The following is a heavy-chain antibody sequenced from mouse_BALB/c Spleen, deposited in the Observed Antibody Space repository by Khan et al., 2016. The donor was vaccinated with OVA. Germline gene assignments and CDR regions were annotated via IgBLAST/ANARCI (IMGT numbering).Heavy chain of an antibody. Sequence: EVQLQASGPGLVKPSQSLSLTCTVTGYSITSDYAWNWIRQFPGNKLEWVGYISYSGRTSYNPSLKSRISITRDTSKNQFFLQLSSVTTEDTATDYCARAVTITTVVATDFDYWGQGTTLTVSS. CDR3: ARAVTITTVVATDFDY. D-gene: IGHD1-1*01. J-gene: IGHJ2*01. CDR1: GYSITSDYA. V-gene: IGHV3-2*02. CDR2: ISYSGRT.